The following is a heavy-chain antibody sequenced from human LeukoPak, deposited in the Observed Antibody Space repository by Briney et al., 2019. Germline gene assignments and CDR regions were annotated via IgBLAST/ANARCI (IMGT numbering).Heavy chain of an antibody. J-gene: IGHJ4*02. D-gene: IGHD2-15*01. CDR2: IHYSGST. Sequence: SETLSLTCTVSGDSINSYYWAWVRQPPGKGLEWIGFIHYSGSTTYNPSLTSRVTISLETSKPQFSLKLNSVTAADTAVYFCVRLGRCSGGHCLDDYWGQGTLVTVSS. V-gene: IGHV4-59*01. CDR3: VRLGRCSGGHCLDDY. CDR1: GDSINSYY.